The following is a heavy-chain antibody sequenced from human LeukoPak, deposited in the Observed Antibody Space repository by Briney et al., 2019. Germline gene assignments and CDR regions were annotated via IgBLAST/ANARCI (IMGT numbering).Heavy chain of an antibody. CDR3: ATDNFY. CDR2: IKSKTDGETT. Sequence: GGSLRLSCAASGFTFSNAWMTWVRQAPGKGLEWVGRIKSKTDGETTDYAAPVKGRFTISRDDSKNTLYLQMNSLETEDTAVYYCATDNFYWGQGTLVTVSS. J-gene: IGHJ4*02. D-gene: IGHD1-20*01. CDR1: GFTFSNAW. V-gene: IGHV3-15*01.